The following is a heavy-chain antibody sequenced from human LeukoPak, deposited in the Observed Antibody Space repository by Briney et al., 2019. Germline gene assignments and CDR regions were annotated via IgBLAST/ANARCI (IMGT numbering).Heavy chain of an antibody. J-gene: IGHJ4*02. CDR3: ARDRRDYGGPFDY. CDR1: GFLFKLFA. CDR2: INNDGSST. V-gene: IGHV3-74*01. D-gene: IGHD4-23*01. Sequence: GGSLRLSCIGSGFLFKLFAVGWVRQAPGKGLVWVSYINNDGSSTVYADSVKGRFTTSRDNAKNTLYLQMNSLRVEDTAVYYCARDRRDYGGPFDYWGQGTLVTVSS.